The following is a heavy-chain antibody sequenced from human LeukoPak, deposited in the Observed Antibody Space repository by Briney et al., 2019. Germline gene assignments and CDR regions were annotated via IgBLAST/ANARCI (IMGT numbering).Heavy chain of an antibody. Sequence: SETLSLTCTVPGGSIGSSSYYWGWIRQPPGKGLEWIGSIYYSGSTYYNPSLKSRVTISVDTSKNQFSLKLSSVTAADTAVYYCARHLTSGWYEFDYWGQGTLVTVSS. CDR3: ARHLTSGWYEFDY. J-gene: IGHJ4*02. D-gene: IGHD6-19*01. V-gene: IGHV4-39*01. CDR1: GGSIGSSSYY. CDR2: IYYSGST.